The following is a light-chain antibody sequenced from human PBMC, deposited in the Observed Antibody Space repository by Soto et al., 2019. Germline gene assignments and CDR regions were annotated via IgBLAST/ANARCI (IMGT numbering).Light chain of an antibody. CDR2: DVS. J-gene: IGLJ3*02. Sequence: QSVLTQPASVSGSPGQSITISCTGTKSDVGGYHYVSWYQHHPDKAPKLIIYDVSDRPSGVSNRFSGSKFGNTASLTISGLQAEDEADYYCTSFTTSSPLVFGGGTKLTVL. CDR3: TSFTTSSPLV. CDR1: KSDVGGYHY. V-gene: IGLV2-14*01.